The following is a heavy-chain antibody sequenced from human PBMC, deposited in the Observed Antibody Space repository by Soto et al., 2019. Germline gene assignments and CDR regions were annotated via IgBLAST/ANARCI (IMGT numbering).Heavy chain of an antibody. J-gene: IGHJ4*02. D-gene: IGHD3-22*01. V-gene: IGHV1-8*01. CDR1: GYTFTSYD. Sequence: QVQLVQSGAEVKKPGASVKVSCKASGYTFTSYDINWVRQATGQGLEWMGWMNPNSGNTGYAQKFQGRVTMTRNTSIITAYMELSSLRSEDTAVYYCARVAARRGSSGYFLCDYWGQGTLVTVSS. CDR3: ARVAARRGSSGYFLCDY. CDR2: MNPNSGNT.